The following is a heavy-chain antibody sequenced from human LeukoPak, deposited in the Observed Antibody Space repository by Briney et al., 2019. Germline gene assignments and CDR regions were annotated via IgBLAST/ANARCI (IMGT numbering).Heavy chain of an antibody. V-gene: IGHV3-30*02. CDR2: IRYDGNNK. Sequence: GGSLRLSCAASGFIFSTYGMHWVRQAPGKGLEWVAFIRYDGNNKYYADSVKGRFTIFRDNSKNTLYLQMNSLRAEDTAVYYCAKLISPYDYWGQGTLVLVSS. CDR1: GFIFSTYG. CDR3: AKLISPYDY. J-gene: IGHJ4*02.